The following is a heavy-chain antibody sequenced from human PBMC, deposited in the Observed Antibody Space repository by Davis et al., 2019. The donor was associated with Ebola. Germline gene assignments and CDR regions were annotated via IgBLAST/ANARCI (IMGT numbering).Heavy chain of an antibody. Sequence: PGGSLRLSCAASGFTFSGSAMHWVRQASGKGLEWVGRIRSKANSYATAYAASVKGRFTISRDDSKNTAYLQMNSLKTEDTAVYYCTIAHPYSSSELAEYWGQGTLVTVSS. J-gene: IGHJ4*02. CDR2: IRSKANSYAT. CDR1: GFTFSGSA. CDR3: TIAHPYSSSELAEY. D-gene: IGHD6-13*01. V-gene: IGHV3-73*01.